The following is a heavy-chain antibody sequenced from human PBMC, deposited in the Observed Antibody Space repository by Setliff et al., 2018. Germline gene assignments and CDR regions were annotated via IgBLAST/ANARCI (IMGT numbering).Heavy chain of an antibody. CDR2: INGDGTIA. D-gene: IGHD7-27*01. CDR1: GFTFSKYW. Sequence: GGSLRLSCGASGFTFSKYWMYWVRQVPGKGLVWVSRINGDGTIANYADSVKGRFTISRDNAKNTLYLQMNSLRGEDTAVYFCASIDWGENFYNMDVWGKGTTVTVSS. V-gene: IGHV3-74*01. J-gene: IGHJ6*03. CDR3: ASIDWGENFYNMDV.